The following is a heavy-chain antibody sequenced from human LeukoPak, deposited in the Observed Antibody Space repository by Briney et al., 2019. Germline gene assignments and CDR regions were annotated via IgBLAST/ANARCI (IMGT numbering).Heavy chain of an antibody. D-gene: IGHD3-16*01. CDR2: IYYSGST. CDR1: GGSISSYY. CDR3: ASRPHVLGHRH. J-gene: IGHJ1*01. Sequence: SETLSLTCTVSGGSISSYYWSWIRQPPGKGLEWVGYIYYSGSTNYNPSLKSRVTISVDTSKNQFSLKLSSVTAADTAVYYCASRPHVLGHRHWGQGTLVTVSS. V-gene: IGHV4-59*12.